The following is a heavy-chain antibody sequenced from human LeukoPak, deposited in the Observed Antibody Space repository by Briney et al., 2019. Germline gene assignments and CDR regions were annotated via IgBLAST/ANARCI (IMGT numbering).Heavy chain of an antibody. CDR2: ISGSGGYT. CDR3: AKGLRYQWDAFDI. Sequence: GGSLRLSCAASGFTYSSYAMSWVRQAPGKGLEWVSAISGSGGYTYYADSVKGRFTISRDNSKNTLYLQMNSLRAEDTAVYYCAKGLRYQWDAFDIWGQGTMVTVSS. D-gene: IGHD2-8*01. V-gene: IGHV3-23*01. J-gene: IGHJ3*02. CDR1: GFTYSSYA.